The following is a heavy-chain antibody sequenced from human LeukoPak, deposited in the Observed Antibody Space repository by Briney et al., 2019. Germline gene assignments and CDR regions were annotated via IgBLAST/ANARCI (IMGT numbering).Heavy chain of an antibody. Sequence: PGGSLRLSCAASGFTFSDYYMSWIRQAPGKGLEWVASISNSGDYISYADSLKGRFTISRDNAKNLLYLQMNSLRAADTAVYYCARDGTRAPSPPDYWGPGTLVTVSS. V-gene: IGHV3-11*04. D-gene: IGHD6-13*01. J-gene: IGHJ4*02. CDR1: GFTFSDYY. CDR3: ARDGTRAPSPPDY. CDR2: ISNSGDYI.